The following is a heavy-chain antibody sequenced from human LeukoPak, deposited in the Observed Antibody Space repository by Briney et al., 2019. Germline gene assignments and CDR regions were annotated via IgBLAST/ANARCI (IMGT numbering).Heavy chain of an antibody. CDR3: ARDETRLWFGELLNWFDP. J-gene: IGHJ5*02. CDR1: GYSISSGYY. CDR2: IYHSGDT. D-gene: IGHD3-10*01. Sequence: SETLSLTCTVSGYSISSGYYWAWIRQPPGKGLQWIGNIYHSGDTYYNPSLKSRVTMSVDTSKNQFSLKLSSVTAADTAVYYCARDETRLWFGELLNWFDPWGQGTLVTVSS. V-gene: IGHV4-38-2*02.